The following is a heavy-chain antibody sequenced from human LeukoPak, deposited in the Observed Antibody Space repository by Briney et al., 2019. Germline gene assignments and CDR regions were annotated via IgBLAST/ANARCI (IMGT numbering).Heavy chain of an antibody. CDR1: GFTFSRYA. CDR3: ARVGYYSSGPFSYFDY. D-gene: IGHD3-10*01. J-gene: IGHJ4*02. V-gene: IGHV3-30-3*01. CDR2: ISYDGSNE. Sequence: PGGSLRLSCAASGFTFSRYAMHWVRQAPGKGREWLADISYDGSNEYYADSVKGRFTISRDRSENTLYVQMNSLRVEDTAVYYCARVGYYSSGPFSYFDYWGQGTLVTVSS.